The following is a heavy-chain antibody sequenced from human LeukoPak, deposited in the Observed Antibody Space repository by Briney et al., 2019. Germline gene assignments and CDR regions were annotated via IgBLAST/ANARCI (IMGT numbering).Heavy chain of an antibody. J-gene: IGHJ4*02. D-gene: IGHD1-26*01. CDR3: ARDGRSGNFDK. CDR1: GFTVSSNY. V-gene: IGHV3-66*01. CDR2: IYSGGGT. Sequence: PGGSLRLSCAASGFTVSSNYMSWVRQAPGKGLEWVSFIYSGGGTYYADSVKGRFTISRDNSKNTLYLQMNSLRAEDTAVYYCARDGRSGNFDKWGQGTLVSVSS.